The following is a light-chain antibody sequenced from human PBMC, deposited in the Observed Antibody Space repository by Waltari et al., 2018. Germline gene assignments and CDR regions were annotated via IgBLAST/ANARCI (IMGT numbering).Light chain of an antibody. Sequence: IAVTQTPAALSVSPGERATLACRASQSVRSNLAWYQQNPGQAPRLLIYSASTRATGMPARFSGYGSGAESTLTISSLQSEDFAICYCQQYDVWPYTFGQGTKLDIK. CDR1: QSVRSN. CDR2: SAS. J-gene: IGKJ2*01. CDR3: QQYDVWPYT. V-gene: IGKV3-15*01.